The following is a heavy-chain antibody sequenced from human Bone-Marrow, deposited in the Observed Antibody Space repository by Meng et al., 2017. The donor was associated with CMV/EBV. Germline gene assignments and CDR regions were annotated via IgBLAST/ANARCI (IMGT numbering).Heavy chain of an antibody. Sequence: ASVKVSCKASGYTLTGYYIHWVRQAPGQGLEWMGWINPNSGGTHYAQKFQGRVTVTRDTSISTAYLELSRLRSDDTAVYYCARGRGSYDSDSWGHGTLVTVSS. CDR1: GYTLTGYY. J-gene: IGHJ5*01. CDR3: ARGRGSYDSDS. CDR2: INPNSGGT. V-gene: IGHV1-2*02. D-gene: IGHD1-26*01.